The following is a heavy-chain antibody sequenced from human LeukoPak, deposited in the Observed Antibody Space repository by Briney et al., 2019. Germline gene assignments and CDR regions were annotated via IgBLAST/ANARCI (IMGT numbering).Heavy chain of an antibody. Sequence: GGSLRLSCAASGFTFSSFWMTGVPQAPGKGLEWLAHIKQDESEKYYVDSVKGRFTISRDNAKNSLYLQMNSLRAEDTAVYYCARDRYAFDIWGQGTMVTVSS. CDR1: GFTFSSFW. V-gene: IGHV3-7*01. J-gene: IGHJ3*02. CDR3: ARDRYAFDI. CDR2: IKQDESEK.